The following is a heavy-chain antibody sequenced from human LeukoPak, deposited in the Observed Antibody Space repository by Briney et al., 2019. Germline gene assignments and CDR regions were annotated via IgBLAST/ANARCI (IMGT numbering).Heavy chain of an antibody. Sequence: GRSLRLSCAASGFTFSSYAMHWVRQAPGKGLEWVAVISYDGSNKYYADSVKGRFTISRDNSKNTLYLQMNSLRAEDTAVYYCAKDPNSVVTYAFDIWGQGTMVTVSS. J-gene: IGHJ3*02. CDR1: GFTFSSYA. D-gene: IGHD4-23*01. CDR2: ISYDGSNK. CDR3: AKDPNSVVTYAFDI. V-gene: IGHV3-30-3*01.